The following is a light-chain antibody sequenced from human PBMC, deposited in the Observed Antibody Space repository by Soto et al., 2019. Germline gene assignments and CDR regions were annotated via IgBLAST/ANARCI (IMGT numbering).Light chain of an antibody. V-gene: IGLV2-14*01. Sequence: QSVLTQPASVSGSPGQSITISCTGTSSDAGGYNYVSWYQQYPDKAPKLMIFEVSNRPSGVSDRFSGSKSGNTASLTISGLQAEDEADYYCSSYAGSNTPLSVLATGTKVTVL. CDR3: SSYAGSNTPLSV. CDR2: EVS. J-gene: IGLJ1*01. CDR1: SSDAGGYNY.